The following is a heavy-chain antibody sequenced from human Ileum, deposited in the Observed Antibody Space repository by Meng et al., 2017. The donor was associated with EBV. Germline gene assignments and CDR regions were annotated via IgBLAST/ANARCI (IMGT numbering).Heavy chain of an antibody. CDR1: GGSFSSRKYY. V-gene: IGHV4-39*07. Sequence: QLQLQESGPGLVKPSETLSLTCSVFGGSFSSRKYYWGWIRQPPGKAPEWIASIYYSGTTYYNPSLQSRVSISVDKSKNQVSLNMTSMTAADTAVYYCASRELAPFDYWGQGTLVTVSS. CDR2: IYYSGTT. CDR3: ASRELAPFDY. J-gene: IGHJ4*02. D-gene: IGHD1-26*01.